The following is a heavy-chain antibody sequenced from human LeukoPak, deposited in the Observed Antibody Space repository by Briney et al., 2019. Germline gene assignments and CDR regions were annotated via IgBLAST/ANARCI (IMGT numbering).Heavy chain of an antibody. Sequence: GASVKVSCKASGYTSTSYGISWVRQAPGQGLEWMGWISAYNGNTNYAQKLQGRVTMTTDTSTSTAYMELRSLRSDDTAVYYCARAYCSGGSCYSFYYYYYMDVWGKGTTVTVSS. V-gene: IGHV1-18*01. CDR1: GYTSTSYG. J-gene: IGHJ6*03. D-gene: IGHD2-15*01. CDR2: ISAYNGNT. CDR3: ARAYCSGGSCYSFYYYYYMDV.